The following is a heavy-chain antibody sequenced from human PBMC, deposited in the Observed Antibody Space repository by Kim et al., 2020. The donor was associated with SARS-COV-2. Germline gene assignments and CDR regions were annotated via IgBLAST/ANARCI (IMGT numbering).Heavy chain of an antibody. J-gene: IGHJ4*02. Sequence: GGSLRLSCAVSGFTFSVYALTWVRQAPGKGLECVSGISGSGGGTSYADSVKGRFTISKDNSNNMLYLQMNSLRVEDTAVYYCAKTLYGGHSHWGQGTLVTVSS. CDR2: ISGSGGGT. V-gene: IGHV3-23*01. CDR1: GFTFSVYA. CDR3: AKTLYGGHSH. D-gene: IGHD4-17*01.